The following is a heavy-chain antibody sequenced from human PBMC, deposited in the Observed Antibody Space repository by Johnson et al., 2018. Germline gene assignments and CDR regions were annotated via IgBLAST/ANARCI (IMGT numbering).Heavy chain of an antibody. Sequence: QVQLVESGAEVKKPGASVKVSCKASGYTFTSYDINWVRQATGQGLEWMGWMNPNSGNTGYTQKFQGRVTMTRNSSISTAYMELSSLGSGDTAVYFCARGPGLAVQYVHHWGQGTLVTVSS. CDR1: GYTFTSYD. D-gene: IGHD6-19*01. V-gene: IGHV1-8*01. J-gene: IGHJ1*01. CDR2: MNPNSGNT. CDR3: ARGPGLAVQYVHH.